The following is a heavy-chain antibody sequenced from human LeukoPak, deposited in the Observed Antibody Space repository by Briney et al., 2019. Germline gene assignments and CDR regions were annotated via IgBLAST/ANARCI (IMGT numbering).Heavy chain of an antibody. Sequence: ASVKVSCKASGYTFTSYGINWARQATGQGLEWMGWMNPNSGDAGYAPKFQSRVTMTRNTSITTAYMEVTNLKSEDTAVYYCARVRTYGSMSIWGQGTLVTVSS. V-gene: IGHV1-8*02. CDR2: MNPNSGDA. J-gene: IGHJ4*02. CDR3: ARVRTYGSMSI. D-gene: IGHD3-10*01. CDR1: GYTFTSYG.